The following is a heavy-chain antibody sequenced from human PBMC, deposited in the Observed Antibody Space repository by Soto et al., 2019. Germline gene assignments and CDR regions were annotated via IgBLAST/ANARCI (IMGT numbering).Heavy chain of an antibody. V-gene: IGHV1-69*01. CDR2: IIAVFDTV. CDR1: GGLFSSYA. Sequence: QEQLVQSGAEVKKSGSSVKVSCKDTGGLFSSYAVSWVRQAPGQGLEWMGGIIAVFDTVYYAKKFQARVTITANESPNTAYMELSRMRSEDTAMYYCARGGSGYVWFNASWGQGTMVTVS. CDR3: ARGGSGYVWFNAS. J-gene: IGHJ5*02. D-gene: IGHD3-22*01.